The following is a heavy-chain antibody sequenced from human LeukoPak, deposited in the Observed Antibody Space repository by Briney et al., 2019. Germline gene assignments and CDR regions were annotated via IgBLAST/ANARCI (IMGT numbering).Heavy chain of an antibody. Sequence: GGSLRLSCAASGFAVSSNYMSWVRQAPGKGLEWVAVIYSGGSTNYADSVKGRFTISRDNSKNSLYLEMNSLRAEDTGIYYCARGGFHPDYWGQGTLATVSS. CDR3: ARGGFHPDY. CDR1: GFAVSSNY. CDR2: IYSGGST. D-gene: IGHD3-10*01. V-gene: IGHV3-66*01. J-gene: IGHJ4*02.